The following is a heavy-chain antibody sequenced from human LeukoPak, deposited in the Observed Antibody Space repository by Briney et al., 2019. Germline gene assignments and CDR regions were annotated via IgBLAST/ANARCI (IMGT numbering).Heavy chain of an antibody. J-gene: IGHJ5*01. Sequence: GGSLRLSCVASGFTFNNYGMSWVRQTPGRGLEWVSAMSGSGTNTYYRDSAKGRFTISRDNAGNIVSLQMNNLTTEDTATYYCAREKFDSWGQGALVTVSP. V-gene: IGHV3-23*01. CDR2: MSGSGTNT. CDR3: AREKFDS. CDR1: GFTFNNYG.